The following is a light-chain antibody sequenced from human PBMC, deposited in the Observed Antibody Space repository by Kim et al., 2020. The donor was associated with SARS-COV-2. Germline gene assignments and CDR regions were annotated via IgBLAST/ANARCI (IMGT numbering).Light chain of an antibody. V-gene: IGLV3-1*01. CDR2: QDS. J-gene: IGLJ2*01. CDR3: QAWDSSVV. Sequence: SYELTQPPSVSVSPGQTASITCSGDKLGDKYACWYQQKPGQSPVLVIYQDSKRPSGISERFSGSNSGNTATLTISGTQAMDEADYYCQAWDSSVVFVGGT. CDR1: KLGDKY.